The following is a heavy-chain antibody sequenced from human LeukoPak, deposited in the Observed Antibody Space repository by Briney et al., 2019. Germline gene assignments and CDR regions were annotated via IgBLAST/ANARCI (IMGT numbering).Heavy chain of an antibody. J-gene: IGHJ5*02. CDR1: GYSFTSYW. CDR3: ARQYRDSSGWRGDPNWFDP. Sequence: GESLKISCKGSGYSFTSYWIGWVRQMPGKGLEWMGIIYPGDSDTRYSPSFQGQVTISADKSISTAYLQWSSLKASDTAMYYCARQYRDSSGWRGDPNWFDPWGQGTLVTVSS. D-gene: IGHD6-19*01. CDR2: IYPGDSDT. V-gene: IGHV5-51*01.